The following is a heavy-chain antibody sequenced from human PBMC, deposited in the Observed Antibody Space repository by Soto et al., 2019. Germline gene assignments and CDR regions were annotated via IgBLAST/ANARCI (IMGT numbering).Heavy chain of an antibody. D-gene: IGHD1-1*01. Sequence: QVHLVQSGAEVKKPGASVKVSCKASGYTFTSYGITWVRQAPGQGLVWMGWISAHNGNTDYAQKLQGRVTVTRDTSTSTAYMELRSLRSDDRVVYYCARGRYGDYWGQGALVTVSS. J-gene: IGHJ4*02. CDR1: GYTFTSYG. V-gene: IGHV1-18*01. CDR2: ISAHNGNT. CDR3: ARGRYGDY.